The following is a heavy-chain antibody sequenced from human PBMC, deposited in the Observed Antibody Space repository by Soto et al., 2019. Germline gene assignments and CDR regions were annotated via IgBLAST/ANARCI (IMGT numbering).Heavy chain of an antibody. CDR3: AKVRANGDYIHYYYGMDV. Sequence: GGSLRLSCAASGFTFSSYAMSWVRQAPGKGLEWVSAISGSGGSTYYADSVKGRFTISRDNSKNTLYLQMNSLRAEDTAVYYCAKVRANGDYIHYYYGMDVWGQGTTVTVSS. CDR2: ISGSGGST. CDR1: GFTFSSYA. V-gene: IGHV3-23*01. J-gene: IGHJ6*02. D-gene: IGHD4-17*01.